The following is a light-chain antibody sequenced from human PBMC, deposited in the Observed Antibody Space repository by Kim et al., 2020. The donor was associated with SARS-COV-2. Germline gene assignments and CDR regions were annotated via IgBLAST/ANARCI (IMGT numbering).Light chain of an antibody. CDR3: LQQYTYPIT. J-gene: IGKJ5*01. V-gene: IGKV1-17*01. CDR1: QDIRND. CDR2: GAS. Sequence: ASVGDRVTISCRASQDIRNDLGWYQQNPGRAPKRLIYGASSLQSGVPSRCSGSGSGTEFTLTISSVQPEDFATYFCLQQYTYPITFGQGTRLEIK.